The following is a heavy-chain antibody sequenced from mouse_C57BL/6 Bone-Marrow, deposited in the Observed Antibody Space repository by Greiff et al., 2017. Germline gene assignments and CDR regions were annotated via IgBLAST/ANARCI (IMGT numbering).Heavy chain of an antibody. CDR3: AREEGEYGGNWAWFAY. J-gene: IGHJ3*01. CDR2: ILPGSGST. V-gene: IGHV1-9*01. D-gene: IGHD4-1*01. CDR1: GYTFTGYW. Sequence: VHLVESGAELMKPGASVKLSCKATGYTFTGYWIEWVKQRPGHGLEWIGEILPGSGSTNYNEKFKGKATFTADTSSNTAYMQLSSLTTEDSAIYYCAREEGEYGGNWAWFAYWGQGTLVTVSA.